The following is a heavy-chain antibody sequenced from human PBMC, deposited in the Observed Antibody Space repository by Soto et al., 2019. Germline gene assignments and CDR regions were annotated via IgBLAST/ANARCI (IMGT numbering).Heavy chain of an antibody. CDR3: AKEVSLGSTVDLGY. CDR2: ISGSGGST. Sequence: VGSLRLSCAASGFTFSIFAMSWVRQSPGKGLEWVSTISGSGGSTYYADAVKGRFSISRDNSMGTLYLQMKSLRVEDTAIYYCAKEVSLGSTVDLGYWGQGTLVTVSS. V-gene: IGHV3-23*01. J-gene: IGHJ4*02. CDR1: GFTFSIFA. D-gene: IGHD7-27*01.